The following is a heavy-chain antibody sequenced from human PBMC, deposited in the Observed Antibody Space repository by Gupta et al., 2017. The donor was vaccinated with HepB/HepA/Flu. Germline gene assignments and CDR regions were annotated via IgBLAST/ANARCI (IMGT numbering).Heavy chain of an antibody. J-gene: IGHJ4*02. D-gene: IGHD4-11*01. CDR2: ISGSGGST. Sequence: EVQVLESGGGLVQPGGCLRLSCAASGFTFSSYAMSWVRQAPGKGLEWGSTISGSGGSTYYADSVKVRFTISRDNSKNTLYLQVNSLRAEDTAVYYCAKEWVTTGWGQGTLVTVSS. CDR3: AKEWVTTG. CDR1: GFTFSSYA. V-gene: IGHV3-23*01.